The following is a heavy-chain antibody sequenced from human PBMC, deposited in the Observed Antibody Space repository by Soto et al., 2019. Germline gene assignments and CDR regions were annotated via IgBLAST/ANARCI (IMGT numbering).Heavy chain of an antibody. D-gene: IGHD2-21*02. CDR1: GYTFTSYY. J-gene: IGHJ4*02. Sequence: QAQLVQSGAEVKKSGASVKVSCEASGYTFTSYYIHWVRQAPGQGLEWMGWINPDSGDTKYAQKFRGRVTMTRDTSITTAYMEVQMLTSDDTAVYYCARQLAYCGGDCFTEPVDYWGQGTLVTVST. CDR3: ARQLAYCGGDCFTEPVDY. V-gene: IGHV1-2*02. CDR2: INPDSGDT.